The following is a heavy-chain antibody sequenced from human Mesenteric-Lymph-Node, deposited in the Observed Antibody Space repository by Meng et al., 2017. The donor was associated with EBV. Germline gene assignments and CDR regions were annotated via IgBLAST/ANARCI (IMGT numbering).Heavy chain of an antibody. Sequence: EATQRGHSLKVPRKASCYSFNSYGVLGVRQAPGQGLGWRGGISGYNGNTNYPQKVQGRLTLTADTSTSTAFMELRSLTSDDTAVYYCARGSEHYGSGNYFLNDFWFDPWGQGTLVTVSS. J-gene: IGHJ5*02. CDR1: CYSFNSYG. V-gene: IGHV1-18*01. D-gene: IGHD3-10*01. CDR2: ISGYNGNT. CDR3: ARGSEHYGSGNYFLNDFWFDP.